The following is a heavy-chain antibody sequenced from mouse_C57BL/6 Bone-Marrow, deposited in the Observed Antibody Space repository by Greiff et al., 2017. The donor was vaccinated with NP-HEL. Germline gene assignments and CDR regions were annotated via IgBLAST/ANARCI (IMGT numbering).Heavy chain of an antibody. CDR1: GYSITSGYY. CDR2: ISYDGSN. J-gene: IGHJ3*01. CDR3: ARDLAPLAY. Sequence: DVKLQESGPGLVKPSQSLSLTCSVTGYSITSGYYWNWIRQFPGNKLEWMGYISYDGSNNYNPSLKNRISITRDTSKNQFFLKLNSVTTEDTATYYCARDLAPLAYWGQGTLVTVSA. V-gene: IGHV3-6*01.